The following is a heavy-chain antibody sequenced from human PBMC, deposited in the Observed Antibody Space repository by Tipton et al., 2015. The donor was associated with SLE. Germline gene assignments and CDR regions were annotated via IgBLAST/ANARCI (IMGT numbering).Heavy chain of an antibody. Sequence: LRLSCAVYGGSFSGYYWSWIRQPPGKGLEWIGEINHSGSTNYNPSLKSRVTISVDTSKNQFSLKLSSVTAADTAVYYCARGAAMVTCDYWGQGTLVTVSS. CDR2: INHSGST. CDR1: GGSFSGYY. D-gene: IGHD5-18*01. V-gene: IGHV4-34*01. J-gene: IGHJ4*02. CDR3: ARGAAMVTCDY.